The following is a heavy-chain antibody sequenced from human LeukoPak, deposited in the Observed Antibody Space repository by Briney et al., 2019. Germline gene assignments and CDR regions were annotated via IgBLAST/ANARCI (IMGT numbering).Heavy chain of an antibody. D-gene: IGHD3-16*01. CDR3: ARVGGGDAFDI. Sequence: PSETLSLTCTVSGGSISSGSYYWSWIRQPAGKGLERIGRIYTSGSTNYNPSLKSRVTISVDTSKNQFSLKLSSVTAADTAVYYCARVGGGDAFDIWGRGTMVTVSS. CDR1: GGSISSGSYY. J-gene: IGHJ3*02. CDR2: IYTSGST. V-gene: IGHV4-61*02.